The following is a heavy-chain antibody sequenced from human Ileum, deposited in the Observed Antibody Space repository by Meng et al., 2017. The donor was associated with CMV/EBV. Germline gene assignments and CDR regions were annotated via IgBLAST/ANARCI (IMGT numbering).Heavy chain of an antibody. D-gene: IGHD3-22*01. J-gene: IGHJ4*02. V-gene: IGHV3-30*04. CDR1: TVSIYA. CDR3: ATDYYDSGGYHPVEFDY. Sequence: TVSIYARPWVSQAPGKGLEWVTLIYPDASHQYYADSVKGRFSISRDNSKNTLYLQMNSLRAEDTAVYYCATDYYDSGGYHPVEFDYWGQGTLVTVSS. CDR2: IYPDASHQ.